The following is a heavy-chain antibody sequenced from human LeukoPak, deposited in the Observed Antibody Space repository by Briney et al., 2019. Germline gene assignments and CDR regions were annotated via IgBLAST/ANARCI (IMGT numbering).Heavy chain of an antibody. CDR2: INPSGGST. D-gene: IGHD2-21*02. V-gene: IGHV1-46*01. CDR1: GYTFTSYY. CDR3: ARDLTVPLPWGPTKGMDYFDY. Sequence: GASVKVSCKASGYTFTSYYRHWVRQAPGQGLEWMGIINPSGGSTSYAQKFQGRVTMTRDTSTSTVYMELSSLRSEDTAVYYCARDLTVPLPWGPTKGMDYFDYWGQGTLVTVSS. J-gene: IGHJ4*02.